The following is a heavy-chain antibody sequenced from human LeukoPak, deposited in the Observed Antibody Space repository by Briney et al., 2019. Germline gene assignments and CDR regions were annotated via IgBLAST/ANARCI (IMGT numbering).Heavy chain of an antibody. CDR3: TRAPWAYGNYVHAFDI. J-gene: IGHJ3*02. V-gene: IGHV4-39*02. D-gene: IGHD3-16*01. Sequence: PSETLSLTCTVSGGSFSGSYYWVWIRQPPGKGLEWIGSIYSGGRIYYNPSLKSRVTVSLDTSKNRFSLKLTSVTAADTAVYYCTRAPWAYGNYVHAFDIWGQGTTVTVSS. CDR1: GGSFSGSYY. CDR2: IYSGGRI.